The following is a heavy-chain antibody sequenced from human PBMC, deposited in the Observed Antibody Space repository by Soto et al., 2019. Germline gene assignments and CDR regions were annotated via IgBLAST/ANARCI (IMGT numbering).Heavy chain of an antibody. J-gene: IGHJ6*02. Sequence: QVQLVQSGAEVKKPGASVKVSCKASGYTFTSYAINWVRQAPGQGLEWMGWMNPNSGNTGYAQKFQGRVTMTRNTSRSTAYMELSIMRSEDTAVYCWAGEKTSYGMDVWGQGTMVTVSS. CDR3: AGEKTSYGMDV. CDR1: GYTFTSYA. CDR2: MNPNSGNT. V-gene: IGHV1-8*01.